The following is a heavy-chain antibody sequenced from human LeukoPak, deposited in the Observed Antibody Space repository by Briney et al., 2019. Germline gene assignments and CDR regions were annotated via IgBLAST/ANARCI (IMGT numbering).Heavy chain of an antibody. CDR3: ARDPGGVLVNYYFDF. D-gene: IGHD2-8*02. CDR2: INTDGSST. V-gene: IGHV3-74*01. CDR1: GFPFSSYW. J-gene: IGHJ4*02. Sequence: QPGGSLRLSCAASGFPFSSYWMHWVRQAPGKGLVWVSRINTDGSSTSYADSVKGRFTVSRDNAKNTLYLQMNSLRAEDTAVYYCARDPGGVLVNYYFDFWGQGTLVTVSS.